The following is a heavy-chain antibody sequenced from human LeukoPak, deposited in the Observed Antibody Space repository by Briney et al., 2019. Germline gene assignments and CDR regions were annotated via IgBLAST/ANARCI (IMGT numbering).Heavy chain of an antibody. Sequence: SETLSLTCTVSGGSMTNSYWGWIRQPPGKGLEWLGYIYFTGSTNSNPSLKSRVTISLDTSKNQLSLRLTSVTAADTAVYYCARRRQVSYYSPYAFDLWGQGTMVPVSS. J-gene: IGHJ3*01. D-gene: IGHD2-15*01. CDR1: GGSMTNSY. V-gene: IGHV4-59*08. CDR3: ARRRQVSYYSPYAFDL. CDR2: IYFTGST.